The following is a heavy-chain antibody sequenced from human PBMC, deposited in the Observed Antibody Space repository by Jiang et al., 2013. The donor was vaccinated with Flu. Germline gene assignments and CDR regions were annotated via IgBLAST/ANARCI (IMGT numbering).Heavy chain of an antibody. Sequence: VQLLESGGGLVQPGGSLRLSCAASGLTVSSNYMSWVRQAPGKGLEWVSVIYSGGNTYYADSVKGRFTISRDNSKNTMYLQMNSLRAEDTAVYYCARDRRSSHEYWGQGTLVTVSS. J-gene: IGHJ4*02. CDR2: IYSGGNT. CDR1: GLTVSSNY. D-gene: IGHD6-13*01. CDR3: ARDRRSSHEY. V-gene: IGHV3-66*02.